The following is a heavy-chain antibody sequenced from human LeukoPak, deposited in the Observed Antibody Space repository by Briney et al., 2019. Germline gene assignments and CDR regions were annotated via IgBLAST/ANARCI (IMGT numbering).Heavy chain of an antibody. CDR3: ARGRRWLQSLAYYYMDV. Sequence: GGSLRLSCAASGFIFGDYGMSWVRQAPEKGLEWVSGINWNGVSTHYADSVRGRFTISRDNTKNSLYLQMNSLRAEDTAVYYCARGRRWLQSLAYYYMDVWGKGTTVTVSS. V-gene: IGHV3-20*04. J-gene: IGHJ6*03. CDR1: GFIFGDYG. D-gene: IGHD5-24*01. CDR2: INWNGVST.